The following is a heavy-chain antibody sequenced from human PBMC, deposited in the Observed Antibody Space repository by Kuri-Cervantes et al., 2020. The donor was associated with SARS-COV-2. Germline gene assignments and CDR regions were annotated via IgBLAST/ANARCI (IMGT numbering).Heavy chain of an antibody. CDR1: GFTFSSYA. V-gene: IGHV3-30-3*01. J-gene: IGHJ4*02. Sequence: GESLKISCAASGFTFSSYAMHWVRQAPGKGLEWVAVISYDGSNKYYADSVKGRFTISRDNSKNTLYLQMNSLRAEDTAVYYCARGVEMATINVPFDYWGQGTLVTVSS. CDR2: ISYDGSNK. D-gene: IGHD5-24*01. CDR3: ARGVEMATINVPFDY.